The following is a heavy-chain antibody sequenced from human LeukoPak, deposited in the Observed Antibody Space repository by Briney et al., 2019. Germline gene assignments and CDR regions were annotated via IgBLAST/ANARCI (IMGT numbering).Heavy chain of an antibody. Sequence: GGSLSLSCSACGFTFSDYYMSWMRQAPGRGLEGVSYISSSSSYTNYAASVKGRFTISRDNAKNSLYLQMNSLRAEDTAVYYCARMPDFWSGYYNHWGQGTLVTVSS. J-gene: IGHJ5*02. D-gene: IGHD3-3*01. CDR3: ARMPDFWSGYYNH. CDR2: ISSSSSYT. CDR1: GFTFSDYY. V-gene: IGHV3-11*06.